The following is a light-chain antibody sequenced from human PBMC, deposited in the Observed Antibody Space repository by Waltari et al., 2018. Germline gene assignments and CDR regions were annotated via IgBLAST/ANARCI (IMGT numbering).Light chain of an antibody. CDR1: RLGEKY. Sequence: SYELTQPPSVSVSPGQTASITCSGDRLGEKYASWYQQKPGQSPVLVIYQDTKRPSGIPERFSGSNSGNTATLTISGIQAMDEADYYCQAWDSTTVGFGGGTKLTVL. CDR3: QAWDSTTVG. J-gene: IGLJ2*01. CDR2: QDT. V-gene: IGLV3-1*01.